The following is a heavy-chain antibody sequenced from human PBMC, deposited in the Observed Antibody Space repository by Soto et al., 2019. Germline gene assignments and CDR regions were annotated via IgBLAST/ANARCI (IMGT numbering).Heavy chain of an antibody. Sequence: PGGSLRLSCAASGFSFTTYSMNWIRQSPGKGLEWVSYIGSGSHSISYADSVKGRFTISRDNARNSLFLQMNTLRAEDTAVYYCVKDENYAFDIWGQGTMVTVSS. J-gene: IGHJ3*02. V-gene: IGHV3-48*01. CDR2: IGSGSHSI. CDR3: VKDENYAFDI. CDR1: GFSFTTYS.